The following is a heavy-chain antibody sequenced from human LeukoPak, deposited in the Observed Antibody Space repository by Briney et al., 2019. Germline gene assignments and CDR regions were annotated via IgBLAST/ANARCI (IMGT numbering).Heavy chain of an antibody. V-gene: IGHV3-23*01. CDR1: GFTFSNYG. Sequence: GGSLRLSCEVSGFTFSNYGMNWVRQAPGKGLEWVSAISDSGDATYYADSVKGRFTISRDNSKSTLYLQMNSLRAEDTAVYYCAQPDFWGQGTLVTVSS. CDR2: ISDSGDAT. CDR3: AQPDF. J-gene: IGHJ4*02.